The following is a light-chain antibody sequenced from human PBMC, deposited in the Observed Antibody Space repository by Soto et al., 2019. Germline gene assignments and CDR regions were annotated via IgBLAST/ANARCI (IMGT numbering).Light chain of an antibody. Sequence: DIVLTQSPDSLAVSXGERXTINCXSSQXXXXXXNYINYLAWFQQKPGQPPNLLIRGASTRESGVPDRFSGGWSGTDFTLTISSLQAEDVAVYYCHQYYSSPLTFGGGTKVEIK. V-gene: IGKV4-1*01. CDR1: QXXXXXXNYINY. J-gene: IGKJ4*01. CDR3: HQYYSSPLT. CDR2: GAS.